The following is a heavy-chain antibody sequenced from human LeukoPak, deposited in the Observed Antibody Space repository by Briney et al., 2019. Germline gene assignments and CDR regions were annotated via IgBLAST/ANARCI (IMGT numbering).Heavy chain of an antibody. D-gene: IGHD6-13*01. J-gene: IGHJ2*01. V-gene: IGHV3-53*01. CDR2: IYANGNT. Sequence: GGSLRLSCAASGFTVSSKYLTWVRQAPGKGLEWVSLIYANGNTDYADSVKGRFTISRDISKNTMSLQMNGLRAEDTAVYYYVSYEQQLSDWYFDLWGRGTLVTVSS. CDR1: GFTVSSKY. CDR3: VSYEQQLSDWYFDL.